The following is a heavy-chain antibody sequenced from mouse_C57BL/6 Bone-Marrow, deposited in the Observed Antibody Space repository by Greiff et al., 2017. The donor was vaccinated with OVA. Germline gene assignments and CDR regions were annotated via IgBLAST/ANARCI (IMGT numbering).Heavy chain of an antibody. CDR3: AREGYRMDY. J-gene: IGHJ4*01. Sequence: VQRVESGAELARPGASVKLSCKASGYTFTSYGISWVKQRTGQGLEWIGEIYPRSGNTYYNEKFKGKATLTADKSSSTAYMELRSLTSEDSAVYFCAREGYRMDYWGQGTSVTVSS. V-gene: IGHV1-81*01. D-gene: IGHD2-14*01. CDR2: IYPRSGNT. CDR1: GYTFTSYG.